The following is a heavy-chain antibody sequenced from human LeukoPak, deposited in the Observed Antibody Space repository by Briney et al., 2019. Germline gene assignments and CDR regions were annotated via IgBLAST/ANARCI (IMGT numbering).Heavy chain of an antibody. CDR1: GFTFSSHG. CDR3: ARDLDWGAFDA. J-gene: IGHJ5*02. Sequence: HPGGTLRLSCAASGFTFSSHGINWVRQAPGKGLEWVSGISPSGSISYYADSVKGRFTISRDNSKNTVSLQMNSLRAEDTALYYCARDLDWGAFDAWGQGTLVTVSS. CDR2: ISPSGSIS. V-gene: IGHV3-23*01. D-gene: IGHD3-9*01.